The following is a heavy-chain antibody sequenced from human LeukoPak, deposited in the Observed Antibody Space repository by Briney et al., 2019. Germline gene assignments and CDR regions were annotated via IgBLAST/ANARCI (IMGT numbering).Heavy chain of an antibody. CDR3: AGEVGYYDILTGYYLFDY. J-gene: IGHJ4*02. CDR2: ISAYNGNT. CDR1: GYTFTSYG. V-gene: IGHV1-18*01. Sequence: ASVKVSCKASGYTFTSYGISWVRQAPGQGLEWMGWISAYNGNTNYAQKLQGRVTMTTDTSTSAAYMELRSLRSDDTAVYYCAGEVGYYDILTGYYLFDYWGQGTLVTVSS. D-gene: IGHD3-9*01.